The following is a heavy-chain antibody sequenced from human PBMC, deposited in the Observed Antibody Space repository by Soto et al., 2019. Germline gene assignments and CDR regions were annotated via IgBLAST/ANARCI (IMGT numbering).Heavy chain of an antibody. V-gene: IGHV2-5*01. D-gene: IGHD2-15*01. CDR3: AYRRGGSSSGGNFDY. Sequence: QIALKESGPTLVKPSQTLTLTCTFSGFSFSTTGAGVGWIRQPPGKALEWLALIFWNDAKRYSPSLRSRLTIIKDTSKNQVVLTMTNVDPVDTATYYCAYRRGGSSSGGNFDYWGLGTPVTVYS. J-gene: IGHJ4*02. CDR1: GFSFSTTGAG. CDR2: IFWNDAK.